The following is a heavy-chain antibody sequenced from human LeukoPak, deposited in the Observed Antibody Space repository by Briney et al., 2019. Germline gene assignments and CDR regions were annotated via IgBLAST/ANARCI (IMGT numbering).Heavy chain of an antibody. J-gene: IGHJ4*02. CDR1: GYSISSSNW. V-gene: IGHV4-28*01. D-gene: IGHD3-10*01. CDR2: IYYSGST. Sequence: PSETLSLTCAVSGYSISSSNWWGWIRQPPGKGLEWIGYIYYSGSTYYSPSLKSRVTKSVDTSKNQFSLKLSSVTAVDTAVYYCARISSGSGSYVDYWGQGTLVTVSS. CDR3: ARISSGSGSYVDY.